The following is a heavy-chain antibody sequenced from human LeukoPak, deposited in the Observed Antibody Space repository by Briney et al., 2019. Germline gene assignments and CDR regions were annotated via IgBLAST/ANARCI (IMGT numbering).Heavy chain of an antibody. CDR2: IYYSGST. V-gene: IGHV4-59*08. Sequence: GSLRLSCAASGFAFSGYWMSWVRQAPGKGLEWIGYIYYSGSTNYNPSLKSRVTISVDTSKNQFSLKLSSVTAADTAVYYCARHPDYVWGSYRYTPYFDYWGQGTLVTVSS. CDR3: ARHPDYVWGSYRYTPYFDY. D-gene: IGHD3-16*02. J-gene: IGHJ4*02. CDR1: GFAFSGYW.